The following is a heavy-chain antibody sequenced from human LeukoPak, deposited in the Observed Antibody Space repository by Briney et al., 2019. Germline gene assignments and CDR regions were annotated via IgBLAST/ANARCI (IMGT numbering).Heavy chain of an antibody. CDR1: GYSFTGNY. J-gene: IGHJ4*02. CDR3: ARNRVGGATIFDY. Sequence: GASVKVSCKASGYSFTGNYMHWVRQAPGQGLEWMGGIIPIFGTANYAQKFQGRVTITADKSTSTAYMELSSLRSEDTAVYYCARNRVGGATIFDYWGQGTLVTVSS. V-gene: IGHV1-69*06. D-gene: IGHD1-26*01. CDR2: IIPIFGTA.